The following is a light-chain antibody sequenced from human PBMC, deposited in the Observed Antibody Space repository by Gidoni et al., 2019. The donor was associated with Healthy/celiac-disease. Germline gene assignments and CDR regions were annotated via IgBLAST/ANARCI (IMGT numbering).Light chain of an antibody. CDR1: QSVLYSSNNKNY. CDR3: PQYYSPPKYT. J-gene: IGKJ2*01. CDR2: WAS. V-gene: IGKV4-1*01. Sequence: DIVMTQAPDSLAVSLGERATSNCKSSQSVLYSSNNKNYLAWYQQKPGQPPKLLIYWASTRESGVPDRFSGSGSGPDFTLTISSLQSEDVAVYYSPQYYSPPKYTFGQGTKLEIK.